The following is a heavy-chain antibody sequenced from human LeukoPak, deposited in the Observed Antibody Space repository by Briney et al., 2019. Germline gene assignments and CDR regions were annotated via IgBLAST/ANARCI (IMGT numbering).Heavy chain of an antibody. CDR2: IYYSGST. V-gene: IGHV4-59*01. D-gene: IGHD3-22*01. CDR3: ARDAGNYYDSSGYHDAFDI. J-gene: IGHJ3*02. Sequence: SETLSLTCTVSGGSISSYYWNWIRQPPGKGLEWIGYIYYSGSTNYNPSLKSRVTISVDTSKNQFSLKLSSVTAADTAVYYCARDAGNYYDSSGYHDAFDIWGQGTMVTVSS. CDR1: GGSISSYY.